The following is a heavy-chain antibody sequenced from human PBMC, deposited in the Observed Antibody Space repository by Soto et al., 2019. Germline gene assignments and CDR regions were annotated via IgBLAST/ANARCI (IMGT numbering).Heavy chain of an antibody. CDR1: GYTFTGYY. V-gene: IGHV1-2*04. CDR2: INPNSGGT. Sequence: ASVKVSCKASGYTFTGYYMHWVRQAPGQGLEWMGWINPNSGGTNYAQKFQGWVTMTRDTSISTAYMELSRLRSDDTAVYYCARYSPYTVTTDHYYYYGMDVWGQGTTVTVSS. J-gene: IGHJ6*02. CDR3: ARYSPYTVTTDHYYYYGMDV. D-gene: IGHD4-4*01.